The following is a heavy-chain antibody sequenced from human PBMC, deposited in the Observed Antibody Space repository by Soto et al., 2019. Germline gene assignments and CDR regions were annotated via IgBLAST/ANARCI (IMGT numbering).Heavy chain of an antibody. CDR2: IHYSGST. CDR1: GGSIGGYY. CDR3: ARGGVAARKGRWFDP. D-gene: IGHD6-25*01. J-gene: IGHJ5*02. Sequence: PSETLSLTCTVSGGSIGGYYWGWIRQPPGKGLEWIGYIHYSGSTNYNPSLRSRVTISVDTPKNQFSLKVNSMTAADTAIYYCARGGVAARKGRWFDPWGQGTLVTVAS. V-gene: IGHV4-59*01.